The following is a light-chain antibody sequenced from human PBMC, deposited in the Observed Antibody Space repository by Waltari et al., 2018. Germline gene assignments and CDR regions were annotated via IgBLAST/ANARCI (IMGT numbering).Light chain of an antibody. CDR1: QSVSTW. CDR2: RAS. Sequence: DVQMTQSPSTLSASVGDRVTITCRASQSVSTWLAWYQQKPGKAPNLLIYRASTLETGVPSRFSGSGSGTEFTLTISSLQPDDLATYYCQQYGIYRAFGQGTKVDIK. J-gene: IGKJ1*01. CDR3: QQYGIYRA. V-gene: IGKV1-5*03.